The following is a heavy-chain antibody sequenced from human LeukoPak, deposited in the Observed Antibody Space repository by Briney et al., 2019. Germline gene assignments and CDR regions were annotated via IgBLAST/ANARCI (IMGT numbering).Heavy chain of an antibody. CDR3: AKVGASSYYFDY. D-gene: IGHD6-6*01. J-gene: IGHJ4*02. CDR1: RFTFSSYS. Sequence: KPGGSLRLSCAASRFTFSSYSMNWVRQAPGKGLEWVSSISSSGSYIYYADSVKGRFTISRDNAKNSLYLQMNSLRAEDTAVYYCAKVGASSYYFDYWGQGTLVTVSS. V-gene: IGHV3-21*04. CDR2: ISSSGSYI.